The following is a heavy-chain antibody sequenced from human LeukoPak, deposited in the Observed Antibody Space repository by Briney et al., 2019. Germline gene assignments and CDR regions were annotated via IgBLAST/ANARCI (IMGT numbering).Heavy chain of an antibody. CDR3: ARDYRDYGALDY. CDR1: GGTFNSYA. V-gene: IGHV1-18*01. J-gene: IGHJ4*02. CDR2: ISAYNGNT. Sequence: ASVKVSCKASGGTFNSYAISWVRQAPGQGLEWMGWISAYNGNTNYAQKLQGRVTMTTDTSTSTAYMELRSLRSDDTAVYYCARDYRDYGALDYWGQGTLVTVSS. D-gene: IGHD4-17*01.